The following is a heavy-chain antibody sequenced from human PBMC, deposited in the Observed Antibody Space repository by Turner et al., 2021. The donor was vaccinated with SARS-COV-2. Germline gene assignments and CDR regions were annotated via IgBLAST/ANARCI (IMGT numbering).Heavy chain of an antibody. CDR1: GGTFSSYA. V-gene: IGHV1-69*01. D-gene: IGHD3-10*01. Sequence: QVQLVQSGAEGRKPGSSVKVPCKASGGTFSSYAISWVRQAPGQGLEWMVGIIPIFGTPNYAQKFQGRVTITADESTSTAYMELSSLRSEDTAVYYCASFGGDYVFDYWGQGTLVTVSS. J-gene: IGHJ4*02. CDR2: IIPIFGTP. CDR3: ASFGGDYVFDY.